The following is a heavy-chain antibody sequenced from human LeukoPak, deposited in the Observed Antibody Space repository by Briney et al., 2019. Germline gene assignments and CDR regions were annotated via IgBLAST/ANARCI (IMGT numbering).Heavy chain of an antibody. V-gene: IGHV3-7*01. CDR1: GFTFSSYW. J-gene: IGHJ4*02. CDR2: IKQDGSEK. D-gene: IGHD2-15*01. Sequence: PGGSLRLSCAASGFTFSSYWMSWVRQAPGKGLEWVANIKQDGSEKYYVDSVKGRFTISRDNAKNSLYLQMNSLRAEDTAVYYCARDAAVAGTSYFDYWGQGTLVTVSS. CDR3: ARDAAVAGTSYFDY.